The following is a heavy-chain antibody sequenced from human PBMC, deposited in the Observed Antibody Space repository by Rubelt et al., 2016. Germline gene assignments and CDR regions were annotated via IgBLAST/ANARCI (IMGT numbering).Heavy chain of an antibody. Sequence: GKGLEWIGEINHSGSTNYNPSLKSRVTISVDTSKNQFSLKLSSVTAADTAVYYCARDAPNSGGALVVPADKTPYYYYYYMDVWGKGTTVTVSS. D-gene: IGHD2-2*01. J-gene: IGHJ6*03. CDR3: ARDAPNSGGALVVPADKTPYYYYYYMDV. V-gene: IGHV4-34*01. CDR2: INHSGST.